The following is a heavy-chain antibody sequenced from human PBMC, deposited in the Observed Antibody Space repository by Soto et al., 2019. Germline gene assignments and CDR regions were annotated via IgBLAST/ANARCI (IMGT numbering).Heavy chain of an antibody. Sequence: QVQLVQSGAEVKKPGASVKVSCKASGYTFTSYGISWVRQAPRQGLEWMGWISAYNGNTNYAQKLQGRIIMTTDTSASTAYMEPRSLRSDDTAVYYFARGDIGPTVTPGWGQGALGTVSA. CDR3: ARGDIGPTVTPG. CDR1: GYTFTSYG. D-gene: IGHD4-17*01. J-gene: IGHJ4*02. V-gene: IGHV1-18*01. CDR2: ISAYNGNT.